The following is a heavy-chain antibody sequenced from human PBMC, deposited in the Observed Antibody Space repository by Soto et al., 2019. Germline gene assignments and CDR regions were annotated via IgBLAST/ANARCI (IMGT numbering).Heavy chain of an antibody. V-gene: IGHV3-11*06. CDR1: GFTFSDYY. CDR2: ISSSSGYT. D-gene: IGHD4-17*01. CDR3: AKEYGRLDY. J-gene: IGHJ4*02. Sequence: PGGYLRLSCAASGFTFSDYYMSWIRQAPGKGLEWVSYISSSSGYTNYADSVKGRFTISRDNAKNSLYLQMNSLRAEDTAVYYCAKEYGRLDYWGQGTLVTVSS.